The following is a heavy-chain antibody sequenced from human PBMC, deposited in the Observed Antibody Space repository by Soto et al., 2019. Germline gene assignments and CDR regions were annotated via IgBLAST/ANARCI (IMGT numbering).Heavy chain of an antibody. V-gene: IGHV4-34*01. CDR1: GGSFSGYY. CDR2: INHSGST. J-gene: IGHJ5*02. D-gene: IGHD2-2*01. CDR3: ARGGGYCSSTSGPPYNWFDP. Sequence: PSETLSLTCAVYGGSFSGYYWSWIRQPPGKGLEWIGEINHSGSTNYNPSLKSRVTISVDTSKNQFSLKLSSVTAADTAVYYCARGGGYCSSTSGPPYNWFDPWGQGTLVTVS.